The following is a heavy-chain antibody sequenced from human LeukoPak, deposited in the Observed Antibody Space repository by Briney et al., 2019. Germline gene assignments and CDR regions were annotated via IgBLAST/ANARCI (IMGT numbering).Heavy chain of an antibody. CDR2: INAGADCT. J-gene: IGHJ4*02. CDR1: GFTFTNYA. CDR3: AKAGGSGNHYNYFDY. D-gene: IGHD3-10*01. V-gene: IGHV3-23*01. Sequence: PGGSLRLSCAASGFTFTNYAMGWVRQAPGKGLEWVSGINAGADCTYYADSVKGRFTISRDNSKNTMYLQMNSLRAEDTAMYYCAKAGGSGNHYNYFDYWGQGTLVTVSS.